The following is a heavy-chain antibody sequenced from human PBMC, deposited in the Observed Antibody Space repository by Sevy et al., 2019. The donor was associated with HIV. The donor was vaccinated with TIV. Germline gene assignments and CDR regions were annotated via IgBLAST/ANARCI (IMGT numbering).Heavy chain of an antibody. V-gene: IGHV3-30*18. CDR2: ISFYGSNK. D-gene: IGHD3-10*01. Sequence: GGSLRLSCAASGFTFGSYDMYWVRQTPGKGLEWVALISFYGSNKEYADSVKGRFTISRDNSKNTVYLQMSSLKPEDTAVYYCAKDAFEVRGILSSRGMPTYYYAMDLWGQGTTVTVSS. CDR1: GFTFGSYD. J-gene: IGHJ6*02. CDR3: AKDAFEVRGILSSRGMPTYYYAMDL.